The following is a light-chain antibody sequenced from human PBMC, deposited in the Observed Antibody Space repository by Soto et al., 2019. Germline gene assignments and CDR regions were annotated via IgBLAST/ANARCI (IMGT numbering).Light chain of an antibody. Sequence: VLNQPASVNGSTGQSIAISCTGTSSDVGGYNYVSWYQLHPDKAPKLIIYDVSNRPSGVSNRFSGSKSGNTASLTISGLQPEDEADYYCSSYTSSITRVFGTGTKVTVL. V-gene: IGLV2-14*01. CDR3: SSYTSSITRV. CDR2: DVS. CDR1: SSDVGGYNY. J-gene: IGLJ1*01.